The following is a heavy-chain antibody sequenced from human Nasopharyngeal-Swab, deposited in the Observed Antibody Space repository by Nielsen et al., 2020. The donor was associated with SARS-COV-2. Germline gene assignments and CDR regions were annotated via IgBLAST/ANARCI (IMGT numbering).Heavy chain of an antibody. V-gene: IGHV3-48*03. CDR1: GFTFDNYE. D-gene: IGHD6-19*01. J-gene: IGHJ5*02. Sequence: GESLKISCAASGFTFDNYEMNWVRQAPGKGLEWVSYISTSGTTIHYADSVRGRFTISRDNAKKSLYLQMNSLGAEDTAVYYCARASRGWSWGQGTLVTVSS. CDR2: ISTSGTTI. CDR3: ARASRGWS.